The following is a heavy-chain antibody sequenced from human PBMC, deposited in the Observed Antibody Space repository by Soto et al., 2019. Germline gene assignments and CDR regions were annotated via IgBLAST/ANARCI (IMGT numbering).Heavy chain of an antibody. V-gene: IGHV3-74*01. D-gene: IGHD3-22*01. Sequence: GGSLRLSCAASGFTFSSYGMHWVRQAPGKGLVWVSRVNSDVSSTIYADSVKGRFTISRDNAKDTLYLQMNSLGAEDTALYYCVRDQLYYYDIFGRPLNGFDIWGQGTMVTVSS. CDR3: VRDQLYYYDIFGRPLNGFDI. J-gene: IGHJ3*02. CDR1: GFTFSSYG. CDR2: VNSDVSST.